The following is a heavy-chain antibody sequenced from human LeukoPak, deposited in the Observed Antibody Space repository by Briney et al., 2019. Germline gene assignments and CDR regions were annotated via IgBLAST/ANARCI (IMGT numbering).Heavy chain of an antibody. CDR3: AKGPGVGVVPPYYYYYYMDV. J-gene: IGHJ6*03. D-gene: IGHD2-2*01. V-gene: IGHV3-23*01. Sequence: GGSLRLSCAASGFTFSSYGMGWVRQAPGKGLEWVSAISGSGGSTYYADSVKGRFPISRDNSKNTLYLQMNSLRAEDTAVYYCAKGPGVGVVPPYYYYYYMDVWGKGTTVTISS. CDR2: ISGSGGST. CDR1: GFTFSSYG.